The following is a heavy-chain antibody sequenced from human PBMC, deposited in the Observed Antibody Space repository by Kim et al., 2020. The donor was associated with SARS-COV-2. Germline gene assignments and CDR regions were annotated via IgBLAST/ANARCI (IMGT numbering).Heavy chain of an antibody. J-gene: IGHJ3*01. V-gene: IGHV3-21*01. CDR3: ARGGEGATTDDAFDF. Sequence: GGSLRLSCAASGFIFSNFGMNWVRQAPGKGLEWVSSISSGSSYIYYADSLKGRLTISRDNAKNSLHLQMNSLRADDTAVYYCARGGEGATTDDAFDFWGQGTMVTVSS. D-gene: IGHD1-26*01. CDR1: GFIFSNFG. CDR2: ISSGSSYI.